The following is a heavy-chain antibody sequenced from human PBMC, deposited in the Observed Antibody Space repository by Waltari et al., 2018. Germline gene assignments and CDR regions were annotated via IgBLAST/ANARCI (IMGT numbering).Heavy chain of an antibody. CDR1: GFTFDDYA. CDR3: AKSVVPAAMTYYFDY. V-gene: IGHV3-9*01. D-gene: IGHD2-2*01. J-gene: IGHJ4*02. Sequence: EVQLVESGGGLVQPGRSLRLSCAASGFTFDDYAMHWVRQAPGKGLEWVAGISWNSGSIGYADSVKGRFTISSDNAKNSLYLQMNSLRAEDTALYYCAKSVVPAAMTYYFDYWGQGTLVTVSS. CDR2: ISWNSGSI.